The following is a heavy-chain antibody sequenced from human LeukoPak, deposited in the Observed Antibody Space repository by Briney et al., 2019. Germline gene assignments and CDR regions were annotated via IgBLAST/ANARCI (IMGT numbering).Heavy chain of an antibody. CDR2: VSYSGAT. CDR1: GGSFSSSSFF. D-gene: IGHD2-2*01. V-gene: IGHV4-39*01. J-gene: IGHJ4*02. CDR3: AKLTCSSTFCPLDY. Sequence: SETLSLTCAVYGGSFSSSSFFWAWIRQPPGKGLEWIGTVSYSGATYYSPSLKSRVTISVDTSKNQFSLRLTSVTAADTALYYCAKLTCSSTFCPLDYWGQGTLVTVSS.